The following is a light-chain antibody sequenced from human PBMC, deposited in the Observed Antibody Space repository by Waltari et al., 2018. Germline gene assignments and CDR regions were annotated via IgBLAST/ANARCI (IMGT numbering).Light chain of an antibody. CDR3: QQYSSAPIT. J-gene: IGKJ5*01. CDR1: QGITNY. Sequence: DIQMTQSPSSLSASVGDKVTITCRASQGITNYLAWYQQKPGKVPKALIFAASTLQSGVPSRFSASGSGTDFTLTVSSLQPEDVATYYCQQYSSAPITFGQGTRLEIK. CDR2: AAS. V-gene: IGKV1-27*01.